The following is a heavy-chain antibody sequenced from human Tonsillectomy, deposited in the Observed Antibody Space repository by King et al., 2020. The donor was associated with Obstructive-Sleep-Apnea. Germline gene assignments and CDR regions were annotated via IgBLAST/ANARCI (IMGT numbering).Heavy chain of an antibody. CDR2: FYEDGTT. Sequence: LQLQESGPGLVKPSETLSLTCTFSGGSISASKYYWGWIRQAPGKGLEWSGSFYEDGTTFYNPSLKSRVTISEDTAKNPFSLKLTSVTAADTAVYYCWRAPDHWGQGTLVTVDS. CDR3: WRAPDH. J-gene: IGHJ4*02. V-gene: IGHV4-39*02. CDR1: GGSISASKYY. D-gene: IGHD1-14*01.